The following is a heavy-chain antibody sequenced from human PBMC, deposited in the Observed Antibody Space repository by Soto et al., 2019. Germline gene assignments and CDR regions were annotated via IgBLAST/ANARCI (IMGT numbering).Heavy chain of an antibody. CDR2: VYYSGTT. D-gene: IGHD1-26*01. Sequence: PSETLSLTCTVSGGSIRNGDYYWGWIRQPPGKGPEWIGYVYYSGTTYSHPSLNSRVSISVDTSENQFSLRLTSVTAADTAVYYCVTVNLVGAAYYFDYWCPGTLVTVSS. CDR3: VTVNLVGAAYYFDY. CDR1: GGSIRNGDYY. V-gene: IGHV4-30-4*01. J-gene: IGHJ4*02.